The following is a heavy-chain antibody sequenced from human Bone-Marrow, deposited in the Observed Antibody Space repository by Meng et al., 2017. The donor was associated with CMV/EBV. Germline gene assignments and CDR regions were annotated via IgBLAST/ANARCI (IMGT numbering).Heavy chain of an antibody. CDR2: MNPDSVNP. Sequence: ASVKVSCKASGYTFTSYDINWVRQAAGQGLEWMGWMNPDSVNPGYAQKFQGRVTITRSTSISTVYMELSSLRSEDTAVYYCARGGGGLDHWGQGNRVNGAS. V-gene: IGHV1-8*03. CDR1: GYTFTSYD. D-gene: IGHD2-15*01. J-gene: IGHJ4*02. CDR3: ARGGGGLDH.